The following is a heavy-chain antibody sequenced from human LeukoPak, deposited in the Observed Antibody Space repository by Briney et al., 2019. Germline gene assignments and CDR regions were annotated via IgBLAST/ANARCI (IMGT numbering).Heavy chain of an antibody. CDR1: GFTLSSYA. J-gene: IGHJ6*02. V-gene: IGHV3-23*01. CDR2: ISGSGGST. D-gene: IGHD3-3*01. Sequence: GGSLRLSCAASGFTLSSYAMSWVRQAPGKGLEWVSAISGSGGSTYYADSVKGRFTISRDNSKNTLYLQMNSLRAEDTAVYYCAKDLAYDFWSGPKNYYCYYGMDVWGQGTTVTVSS. CDR3: AKDLAYDFWSGPKNYYCYYGMDV.